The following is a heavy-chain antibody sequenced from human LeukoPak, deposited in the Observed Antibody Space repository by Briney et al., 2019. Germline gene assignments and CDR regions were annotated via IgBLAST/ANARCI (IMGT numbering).Heavy chain of an antibody. CDR3: ARSSSTSCCPYYYYGMDV. Sequence: PSETLSLTCAVYGGSFSGYYWSWIRQPPGKGLEWIGEINHSGSTNYNPSLKSRVTISVDTSKNQFSLKLSSVTAADTAVYYCARSSSTSCCPYYYYGMDVWGQGTTVTVSS. V-gene: IGHV4-34*01. CDR2: INHSGST. CDR1: GGSFSGYY. J-gene: IGHJ6*02. D-gene: IGHD2-2*01.